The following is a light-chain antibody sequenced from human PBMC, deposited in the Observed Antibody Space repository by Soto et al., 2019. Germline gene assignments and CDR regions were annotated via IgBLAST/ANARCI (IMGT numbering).Light chain of an antibody. J-gene: IGLJ2*01. CDR1: SSNIGAGYD. V-gene: IGLV1-40*01. Sequence: QSVLTQPPSVSGAPGQRVTISCTGSSSNIGAGYDVHWYQQLPGTAPKLLIYGNSNRPSGVPDRFSGSKSGTSASLAITGFQVEKEADNYSQPYERSLGGVVFAGGTKLTVL. CDR3: QPYERSLGGVV. CDR2: GNS.